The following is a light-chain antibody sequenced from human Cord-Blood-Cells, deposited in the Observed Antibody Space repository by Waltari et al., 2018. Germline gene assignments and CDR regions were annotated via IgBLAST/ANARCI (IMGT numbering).Light chain of an antibody. CDR2: EVS. V-gene: IGLV2-8*01. J-gene: IGLJ2*01. Sequence: QSALTQPPSASGSPGQSVTISSPETSSDVGGYNSVPCYQQHPGQAPKLMIYEVSKRPSGVPDRFSGSKSGNTASLTVSGLQAEDEADYYCSSYAGSNNVVFGGGTKLTVL. CDR1: SSDVGGYNS. CDR3: SSYAGSNNVV.